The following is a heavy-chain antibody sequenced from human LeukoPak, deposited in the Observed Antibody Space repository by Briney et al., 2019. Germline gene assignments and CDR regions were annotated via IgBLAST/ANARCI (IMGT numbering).Heavy chain of an antibody. CDR3: ARTALSTEFGY. D-gene: IGHD2-21*02. CDR2: INAGNGNT. V-gene: IGHV1-3*03. J-gene: IGHJ4*02. CDR1: GYTFTSYA. Sequence: GASVKVSCKASGYTFTSYAMHWVRQAPGQRLEWMGWINAGNGNTKYSQEFQGRVTMTRDMSTSTVYMELSSLRSEDTAVYYCARTALSTEFGYWGQGTLVTVSS.